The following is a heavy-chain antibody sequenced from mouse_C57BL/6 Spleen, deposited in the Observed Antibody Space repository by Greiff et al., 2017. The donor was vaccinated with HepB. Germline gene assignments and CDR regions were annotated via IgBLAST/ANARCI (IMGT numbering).Heavy chain of an antibody. J-gene: IGHJ1*03. CDR1: GFSLTSYG. CDR2: IWRGGST. Sequence: VQLQESGPGLVQPSQSLSITCTVSGFSLTSYGVHWVRQSPGKGLEWLGVIWRGGSTDYNAAFMSRLSITKDNSKSQVFFKMNSLQADDTAIYYCAKIGYGSLYWYFDVWGTGTTVTVSS. CDR3: AKIGYGSLYWYFDV. V-gene: IGHV2-5*01. D-gene: IGHD1-1*01.